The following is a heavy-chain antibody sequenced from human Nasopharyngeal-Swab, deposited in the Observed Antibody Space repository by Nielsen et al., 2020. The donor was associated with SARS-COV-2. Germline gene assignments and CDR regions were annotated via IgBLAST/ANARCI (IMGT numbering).Heavy chain of an antibody. Sequence: VRQAPGKGLEWVALISYDGSKRYFADSMKGRFSISRDKIKNMLYLQMDGLRADDTAVYYCAKDHFYDSGTYDRLYFDFWGQGTLVTVSS. D-gene: IGHD3-10*01. V-gene: IGHV3-30*18. CDR3: AKDHFYDSGTYDRLYFDF. CDR2: ISYDGSKR. J-gene: IGHJ4*02.